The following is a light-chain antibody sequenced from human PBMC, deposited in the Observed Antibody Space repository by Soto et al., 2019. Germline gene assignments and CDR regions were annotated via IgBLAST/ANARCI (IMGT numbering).Light chain of an antibody. J-gene: IGKJ1*01. CDR1: QSVSSSY. Sequence: EIVVTQSPGTLSLSPGERATLSCRATQSVSSSYLAWYQQKRGQAPRLLIYGASSRATGIPDRFSGSGSGRGWTLAITRLEPEDFAVYYCQQTGSLHRTLGQGAEVDIK. V-gene: IGKV3-20*01. CDR2: GAS. CDR3: QQTGSLHRT.